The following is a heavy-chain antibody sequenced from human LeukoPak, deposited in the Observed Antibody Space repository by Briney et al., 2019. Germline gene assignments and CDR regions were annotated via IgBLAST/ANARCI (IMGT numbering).Heavy chain of an antibody. Sequence: SVKVSCKASGGTFSSYAISWVRQAPGQGLEWMGRIIPILGVANYAQKFQGRVTITADKSTSTAYMELSSLRSEDTAVYYCARDRERYCSGGSCFWFDPWGQGTLVTVSS. D-gene: IGHD2-15*01. CDR1: GGTFSSYA. V-gene: IGHV1-69*04. CDR2: IIPILGVA. J-gene: IGHJ5*02. CDR3: ARDRERYCSGGSCFWFDP.